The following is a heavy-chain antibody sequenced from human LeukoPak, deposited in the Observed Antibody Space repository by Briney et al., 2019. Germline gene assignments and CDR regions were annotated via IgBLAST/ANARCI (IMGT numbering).Heavy chain of an antibody. CDR1: GYTFTSYD. V-gene: IGHV1-8*01. D-gene: IGHD3-3*01. Sequence: ASVKVSCKASGYTFTSYDINWVRQATGQGLEWMGWMNPNSGNTDYAQKFQGRVTMTRNTSISTAYMELSSLRSEDTAVYYCARGPMFWSGYFQGDYYYGMDVWGQGTTVTVSS. CDR2: MNPNSGNT. J-gene: IGHJ6*02. CDR3: ARGPMFWSGYFQGDYYYGMDV.